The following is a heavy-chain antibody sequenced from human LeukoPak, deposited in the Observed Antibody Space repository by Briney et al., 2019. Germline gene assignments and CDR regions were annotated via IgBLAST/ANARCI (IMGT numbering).Heavy chain of an antibody. CDR3: ARGSGYNFFDS. CDR2: ISSRSGYI. CDR1: GFTFSSYS. J-gene: IGHJ4*02. D-gene: IGHD5-12*01. Sequence: GGSLRLSCAASGFTFSSYSMNWVRQAPGKGLEWVSSISSRSGYIYYADSVKGRFTFSRDNAKNSLYLQMNSLRAEDTAVYYCARGSGYNFFDSWGQGTLVTVSS. V-gene: IGHV3-21*01.